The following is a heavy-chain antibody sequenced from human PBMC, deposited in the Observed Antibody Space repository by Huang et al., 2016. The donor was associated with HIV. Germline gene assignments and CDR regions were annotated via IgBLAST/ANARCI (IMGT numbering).Heavy chain of an antibody. D-gene: IGHD3-22*01. CDR1: TQTY. CDR2: IIPLFKTV. Sequence: QVQLVQSGAEVKKPGSSVKVSSSLGTQTYICNGRQAPGQGLEWMGAIIPLFKTVHYAQKFQDKVTTTADESRTVIYMELTSLRSEDTAIYYCARPHHYDSSGHHWYFDLWGRGTLVTVSS. V-gene: IGHV1-69*13. J-gene: IGHJ2*01. CDR3: ARPHHYDSSGHHWYFDL.